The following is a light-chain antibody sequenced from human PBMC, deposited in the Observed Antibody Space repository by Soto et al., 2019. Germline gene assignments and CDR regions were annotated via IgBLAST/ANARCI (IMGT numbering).Light chain of an antibody. CDR1: QSVRTY. J-gene: IGKJ4*01. Sequence: ETVLTQSPATLSLSPGERATLSCRASQSVRTYLAWYQQKPGQAPRLLIYDASNRAKVIPARFSGGGSGTDFTLTISSLEPEDFAVYYSQQRTDWPLTFGGGNKVEIK. CDR2: DAS. CDR3: QQRTDWPLT. V-gene: IGKV3-11*01.